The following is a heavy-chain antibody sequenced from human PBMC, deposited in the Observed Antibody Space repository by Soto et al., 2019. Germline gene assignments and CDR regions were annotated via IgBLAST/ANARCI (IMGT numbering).Heavy chain of an antibody. D-gene: IGHD1-7*01. CDR3: AAGTTGNFHFPY. V-gene: IGHV3-33*03. CDR2: IWYDGSNK. CDR1: GFTISTHG. J-gene: IGHJ4*02. Sequence: QAQLVESGGGVVQPGTSLRLSCAASGFTISTHGMHWVRQAPGKGLEWLANIWYDGSNKFYAESVKGRFSISKDNSKNTLYLQMSSLRAEDTALYYCAAGTTGNFHFPYWGQGTQVTVSS.